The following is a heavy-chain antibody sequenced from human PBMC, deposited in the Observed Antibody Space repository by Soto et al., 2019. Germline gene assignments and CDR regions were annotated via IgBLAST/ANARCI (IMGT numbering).Heavy chain of an antibody. CDR3: APLRGYDAGGCFDP. D-gene: IGHD5-12*01. CDR2: IYWNDDK. Sequence: QITLKESGPTLVKPTQTLTLTCTFSGFSLSTDGVGVGWIRQPPGKAPEWLALIYWNDDKRFSPSLKTRLTITKDTSKNQVVLTLTNMDPVDTATYYCAPLRGYDAGGCFDPWGQGTLVTVSS. V-gene: IGHV2-5*01. J-gene: IGHJ5*02. CDR1: GFSLSTDGVG.